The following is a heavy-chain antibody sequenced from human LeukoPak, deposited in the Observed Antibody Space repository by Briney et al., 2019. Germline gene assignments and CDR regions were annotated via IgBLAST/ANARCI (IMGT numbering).Heavy chain of an antibody. D-gene: IGHD3-3*01. CDR1: GYSFTTYW. CDR3: ARHIPPQSITPSVVFDI. Sequence: GESLKISWKGSGYSFTTYWIGWVRQMPGKGLEWIGIIYPWDFYTRYSPSFQGQATISADKSIRTAYLKWSSLKASDTAMYYCARHIPPQSITPSVVFDIWGQGTMVTVSP. CDR2: IYPWDFYT. V-gene: IGHV5-51*01. J-gene: IGHJ3*02.